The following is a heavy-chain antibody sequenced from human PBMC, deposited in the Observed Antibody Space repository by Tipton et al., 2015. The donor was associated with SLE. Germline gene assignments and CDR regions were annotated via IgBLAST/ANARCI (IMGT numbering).Heavy chain of an antibody. Sequence: TLSLTCTVSGGSISLTSFNWGWIRQPPGKGLEWIGCVFHSGNTYYNPSLKSRVTIPVDTSKNEFSLDLRSVTAADTAVYYCARPDRMWGQGTMVAVSS. CDR2: VFHSGNT. V-gene: IGHV4-39*07. J-gene: IGHJ3*02. CDR1: GGSISLTSFN. CDR3: ARPDRM. D-gene: IGHD1-14*01.